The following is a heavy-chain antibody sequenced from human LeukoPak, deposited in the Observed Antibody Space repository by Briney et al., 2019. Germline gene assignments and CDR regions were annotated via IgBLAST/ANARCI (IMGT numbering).Heavy chain of an antibody. CDR2: IRADAVTT. CDR1: GFIFSHHG. CDR3: VKDDGWVQYAN. J-gene: IGHJ4*02. D-gene: IGHD5-24*01. V-gene: IGHV3-23*01. Sequence: GGSLRLSCATSGFIFSHHGMNWVRQAPGKGLEWVSGIRADAVTTYYAGSVKGRFIISRDNSKNTVYLQMNSLSAEDAAVYYCVKDDGWVQYANWGQGTLVTVSS.